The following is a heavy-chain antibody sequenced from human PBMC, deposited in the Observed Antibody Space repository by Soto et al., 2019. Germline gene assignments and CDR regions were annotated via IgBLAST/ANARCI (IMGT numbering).Heavy chain of an antibody. D-gene: IGHD3-3*01. Sequence: QITLKESGPTLVKPTQTLTLTCRLSGVSLRTRGVYVGWIRQPPGKALEWLALIYWNDDRFHSPTLESRVTGTGDTSKNQVVLTMTNVHPADQATYFWAQDLWSGAPTGFAHWGQGIVVTVSS. V-gene: IGHV2-5*01. J-gene: IGHJ5*02. CDR2: IYWNDDR. CDR3: AQDLWSGAPTGFAH. CDR1: GVSLRTRGVY.